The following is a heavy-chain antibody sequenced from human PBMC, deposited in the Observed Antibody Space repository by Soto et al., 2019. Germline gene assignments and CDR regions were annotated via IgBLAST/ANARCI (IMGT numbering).Heavy chain of an antibody. CDR2: ISAYNGNT. V-gene: IGHV1-18*01. D-gene: IGHD3-22*01. CDR3: ASLMYYYDSSRFPRMDI. CDR1: GYTFTSYG. J-gene: IGHJ3*02. Sequence: ASVKVSCKASGYTFTSYGISWVRQAPGQGLEWMGWISAYNGNTNYAQKLQGRVTMTTDTSTSTAYMELRSLRSDDTAVYYCASLMYYYDSSRFPRMDIWGQGTMVTVSS.